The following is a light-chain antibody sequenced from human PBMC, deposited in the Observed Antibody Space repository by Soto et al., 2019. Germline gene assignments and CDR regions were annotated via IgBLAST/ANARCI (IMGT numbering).Light chain of an antibody. Sequence: EIVMTQSPATLSVSPGERATLSCRASQSVSSNLAWYQQKPGQAPRLLIYGSSTRATGIPALFSGRGAGNDFPLTISSLPAEDFAVYYWQQYNNWPQTFGQGTKVEIK. V-gene: IGKV3-15*01. J-gene: IGKJ1*01. CDR2: GSS. CDR3: QQYNNWPQT. CDR1: QSVSSN.